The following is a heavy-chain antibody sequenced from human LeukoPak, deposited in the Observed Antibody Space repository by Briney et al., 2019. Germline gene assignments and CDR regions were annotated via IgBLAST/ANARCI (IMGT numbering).Heavy chain of an antibody. CDR2: IRYDGSNK. V-gene: IGHV3-30*02. Sequence: GGSLRLSCAASGFTFSSHGMHWVRQAPGKGLGWVAFIRYDGSNKYYADSVKGRFTISRDNSKNTLYLQMNSLRAKDTAVYYCAKDEVCAYWGQGTLVTVSS. CDR1: GFTFSSHG. CDR3: AKDEVCAY. D-gene: IGHD2-8*01. J-gene: IGHJ4*02.